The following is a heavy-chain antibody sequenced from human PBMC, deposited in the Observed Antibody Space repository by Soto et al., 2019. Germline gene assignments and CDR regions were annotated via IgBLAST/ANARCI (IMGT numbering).Heavy chain of an antibody. CDR3: GGSSGSFDY. D-gene: IGHD3-22*01. CDR2: ISYDGSNK. J-gene: IGHJ4*02. V-gene: IGHV3-30-3*01. Sequence: QVQLVESGGGVVQPGRSLRLSCAASGFTFSSYAMHWVRQAPGKGLEWVAVISYDGSNKYYADSVKGRFTISRDNSKNTVYLQMNSLRAEDTAVYYCGGSSGSFDYWGQGTLVTVSS. CDR1: GFTFSSYA.